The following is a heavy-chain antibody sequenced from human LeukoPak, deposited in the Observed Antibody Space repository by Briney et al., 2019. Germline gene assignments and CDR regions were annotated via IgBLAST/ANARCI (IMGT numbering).Heavy chain of an antibody. CDR2: ISGSGGST. D-gene: IGHD6-19*01. J-gene: IGHJ4*02. CDR3: AKAGDSSGWYFDY. V-gene: IGHV3-23*01. CDR1: GFTFANYA. Sequence: GGSLRLSCAASGFTFANYAMNWVRQAPEKGLEWISGISGSGGSTYYTDSVKGRFTISRDNSRNTLYLQMNSLRAEDTAIYYCAKAGDSSGWYFDYWGQGTLVTVSS.